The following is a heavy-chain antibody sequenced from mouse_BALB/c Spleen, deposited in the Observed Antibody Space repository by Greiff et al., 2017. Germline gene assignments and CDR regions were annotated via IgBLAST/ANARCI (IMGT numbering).Heavy chain of an antibody. J-gene: IGHJ2*01. CDR1: GYTFTSYD. V-gene: IGHV1-85*01. Sequence: QVQLQQSGAELVKPGASVKLSCKASGYTFTSYDINWVRQRPEQGLEWIGWIFPGDGSTKYNEKFKRKATLTVDKSSSTAYMQLSSLTSEDSAVYYCTKSYRFYFDYWGQGTTLTVSS. D-gene: IGHD2-14*01. CDR2: IFPGDGST. CDR3: TKSYRFYFDY.